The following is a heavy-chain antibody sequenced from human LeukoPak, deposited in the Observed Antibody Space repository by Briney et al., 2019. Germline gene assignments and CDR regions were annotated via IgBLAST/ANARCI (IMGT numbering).Heavy chain of an antibody. J-gene: IGHJ4*02. V-gene: IGHV3-49*03. CDR2: IRSKAYGGTT. Sequence: PGRSLRLSCTASGFTFGDYAMSWFRQAPGKGLEWVGFIRSKAYGGTTEYAASVKGRFTISRDDSKSIAYLQMNSLKPEDTAVYYCTLAFYYYDSSGYYFDYWGQGTLVTVSS. D-gene: IGHD3-22*01. CDR1: GFTFGDYA. CDR3: TLAFYYYDSSGYYFDY.